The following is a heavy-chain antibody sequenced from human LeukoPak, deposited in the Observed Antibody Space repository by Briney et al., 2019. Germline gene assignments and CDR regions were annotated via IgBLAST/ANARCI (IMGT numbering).Heavy chain of an antibody. J-gene: IGHJ3*02. V-gene: IGHV4-59*08. CDR1: GGSISDIH. Sequence: PSETLSLTCTVSGGSISDIHWSWIRQFPGKGLEWIGYVNHSGSTKYNPSLKSRVTLSVDASKNHLSLNLSSVTAADTAVYYCAKHHSFDIWGQGTLVTVSS. CDR2: VNHSGST. CDR3: AKHHSFDI.